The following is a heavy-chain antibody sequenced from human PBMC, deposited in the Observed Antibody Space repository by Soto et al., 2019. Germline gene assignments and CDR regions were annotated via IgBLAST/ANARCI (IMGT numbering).Heavy chain of an antibody. Sequence: GGSLRLSCAASGFTVSSNYMSWVRQAPGKGLEWVSVIYSGGSTYYADSVKGRFTISRDNSKNTLYLQMNSLRAEDTAVYYCARDNGVGYCSSTSCYAFDIWGQGTMVTVSS. V-gene: IGHV3-66*01. CDR2: IYSGGST. CDR1: GFTVSSNY. J-gene: IGHJ3*02. D-gene: IGHD2-2*01. CDR3: ARDNGVGYCSSTSCYAFDI.